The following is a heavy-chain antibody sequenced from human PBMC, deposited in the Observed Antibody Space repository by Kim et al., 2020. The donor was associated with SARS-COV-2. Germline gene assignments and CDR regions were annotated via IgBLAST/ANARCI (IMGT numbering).Heavy chain of an antibody. J-gene: IGHJ6*02. CDR1: GYTFTSYD. Sequence: ASVKVSCKASGYTFTSYDINWVRQATGQGLEWMGWINPNSGNTGYAQKFQGRVTMTRNTSISTAYMELSSLRSEDTAVYYCARWSWHCSSTSRSTYYYGIDVWGQGTTVSVSS. V-gene: IGHV1-8*01. D-gene: IGHD2-2*02. CDR2: INPNSGNT. CDR3: ARWSWHCSSTSRSTYYYGIDV.